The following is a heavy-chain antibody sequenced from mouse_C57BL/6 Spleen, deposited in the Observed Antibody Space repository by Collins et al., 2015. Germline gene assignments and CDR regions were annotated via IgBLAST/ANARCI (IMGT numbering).Heavy chain of an antibody. CDR2: IDPSDSYT. V-gene: IGHV1-59*01. Sequence: QVQLQQPGAELVRPGTSVKLSCKASGYTFTSYWMHWVKQRPGQGLEWIGVIDPSDSYTNYNQKFKGKATLTVDTSSSTAYMQLSSLTSEDSAVYYCARRELLYWYFDVWGTGTTVTVSS. J-gene: IGHJ1*03. CDR3: ARRELLYWYFDV. CDR1: GYTFTSYW. D-gene: IGHD1-1*01.